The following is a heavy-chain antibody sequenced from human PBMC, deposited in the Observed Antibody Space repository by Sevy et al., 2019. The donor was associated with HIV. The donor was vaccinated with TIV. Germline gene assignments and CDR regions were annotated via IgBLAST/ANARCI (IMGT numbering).Heavy chain of an antibody. J-gene: IGHJ4*02. CDR2: ITWDGGRT. CDR3: AKDLRRGDILTGYLNY. CDR1: GFKFDDYA. Sequence: GGSLRLSCTASGFKFDDYAMHWVRQPPGKGLEWVSGITWDGGRTGYADSVKGRFIISRDNTKSSLYLQMNSLRAEDTAVYYGAKDLRRGDILTGYLNYWGQGILVTVSS. V-gene: IGHV3-9*01. D-gene: IGHD3-9*01.